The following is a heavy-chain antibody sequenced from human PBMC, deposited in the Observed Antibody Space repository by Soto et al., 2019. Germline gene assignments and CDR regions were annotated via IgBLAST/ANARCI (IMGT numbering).Heavy chain of an antibody. Sequence: QVQLVESGGGVVQPGRSLRLSCAASGFTFSSYGMHWVRQAPGKGLEWVAVISYDGSNKYYADSVKGRFTISRDNSKNTLYLQMNSLRAEDTAVYYCARAKVAGTDYWGQGTLVTVSS. D-gene: IGHD6-19*01. J-gene: IGHJ4*02. CDR2: ISYDGSNK. V-gene: IGHV3-30*03. CDR1: GFTFSSYG. CDR3: ARAKVAGTDY.